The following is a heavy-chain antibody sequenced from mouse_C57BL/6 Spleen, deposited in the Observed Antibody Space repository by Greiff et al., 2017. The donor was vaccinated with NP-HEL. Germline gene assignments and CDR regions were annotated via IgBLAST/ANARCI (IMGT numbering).Heavy chain of an antibody. Sequence: QVQLKQSGPELVKPGASVKISCKASGYAFSSSWMNWVKQRPGKGLEWIGRIYPGDGDTNYNGKFKGKATLTADKSSSTAYMQLSSLTSEDSAVYFCARDSSGAHYFDYWGQGTTLTVSS. CDR2: IYPGDGDT. CDR1: GYAFSSSW. J-gene: IGHJ2*01. CDR3: ARDSSGAHYFDY. V-gene: IGHV1-82*01. D-gene: IGHD3-2*02.